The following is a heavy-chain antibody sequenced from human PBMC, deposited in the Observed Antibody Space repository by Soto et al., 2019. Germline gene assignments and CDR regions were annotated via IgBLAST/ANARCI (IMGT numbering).Heavy chain of an antibody. CDR1: GFRFTNFW. V-gene: IGHV5-51*01. CDR2: IYSRDSDT. D-gene: IGHD3-10*01. J-gene: IGHJ4*02. CDR3: ARATYHNQDGDFDF. Sequence: GESLKISCQTSGFRFTNFWIGWVRQRPGKGLEWMGIIYSRDSDTKYSPSFQGQVTISVDTSITTAYLQWSSLKASDTAVYYCARATYHNQDGDFDFWGQGTLVTVSS.